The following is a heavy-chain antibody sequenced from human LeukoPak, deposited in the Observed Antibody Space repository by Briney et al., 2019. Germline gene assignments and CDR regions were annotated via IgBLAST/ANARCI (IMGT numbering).Heavy chain of an antibody. CDR1: GGTFSSYA. CDR2: IIPIFGTA. CDR3: AKALNRLNIQLWLAYFDY. D-gene: IGHD5-18*01. V-gene: IGHV1-69*05. Sequence: SSVKVSCKASGGTFSSYAISWVRQAPGQGLEWMGRIIPIFGTANYAQRFQGRVTITTDESTSTAYMELSSLRAEDTAVYYCAKALNRLNIQLWLAYFDYWGQGTLVTVSS. J-gene: IGHJ4*02.